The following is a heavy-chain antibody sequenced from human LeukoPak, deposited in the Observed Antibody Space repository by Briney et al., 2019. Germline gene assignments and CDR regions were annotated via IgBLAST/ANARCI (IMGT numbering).Heavy chain of an antibody. D-gene: IGHD4-23*01. J-gene: IGHJ6*03. V-gene: IGHV3-66*02. CDR3: TQTRNYYYMDV. Sequence: GGSLRLSCAASGFTVSSNYMSWVRQAPGKGLEWVSVIYSGGSTYYADSVKGRFTISRDNSKNTLYLQMNSLRAEDTAVYYCTQTRNYYYMDVWGKGTTVTVSS. CDR1: GFTVSSNY. CDR2: IYSGGST.